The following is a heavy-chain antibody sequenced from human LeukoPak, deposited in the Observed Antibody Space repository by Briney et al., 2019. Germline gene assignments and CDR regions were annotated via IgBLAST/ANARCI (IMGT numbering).Heavy chain of an antibody. J-gene: IGHJ4*02. V-gene: IGHV4-31*03. Sequence: SETLSLTCTVSGGSINSGGYYWSWIRQHPGKGLEWIGYIYYSGSTNYNPSLKSRVTISVDTSKNQFSLKLSSVTAADTAVYYCARGRRTYYFDYWGQGTLVTVSS. CDR2: IYYSGST. CDR1: GGSINSGGYY. CDR3: ARGRRTYYFDY.